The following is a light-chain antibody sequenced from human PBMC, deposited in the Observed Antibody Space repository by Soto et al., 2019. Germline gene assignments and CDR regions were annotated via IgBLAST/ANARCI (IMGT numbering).Light chain of an antibody. J-gene: IGLJ1*01. Sequence: QSVLTQPPSVSGSPGQSVTISCTGTSTDFVSYNRVSWYQQPPGTAPKLIIYEASNRPSGVPDRFSGSKSGNTASLTISGLQAAYESDYYCSSYTCSSTPYVFGTGNKVTVL. CDR1: STDFVSYNR. V-gene: IGLV2-18*02. CDR2: EAS. CDR3: SSYTCSSTPYV.